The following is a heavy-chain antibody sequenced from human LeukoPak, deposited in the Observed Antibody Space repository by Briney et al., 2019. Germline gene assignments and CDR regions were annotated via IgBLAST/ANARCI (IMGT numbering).Heavy chain of an antibody. D-gene: IGHD2-15*01. CDR1: GFTFSSYW. CDR3: ARALLEDGYCSGGSCYSWYAFDI. Sequence: GGSLRLSCAASGFTFSSYWMSWVRQAPGKGLEWVANIEQDGSEKYYVDSVKGRFTISRDNAKNSLFLQMNSLRAEDTAVYYCARALLEDGYCSGGSCYSWYAFDIWGQGTIVTVSS. CDR2: IEQDGSEK. V-gene: IGHV3-7*01. J-gene: IGHJ3*02.